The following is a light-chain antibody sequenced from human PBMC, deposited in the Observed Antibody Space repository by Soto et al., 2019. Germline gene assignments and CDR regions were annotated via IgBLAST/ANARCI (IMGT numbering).Light chain of an antibody. CDR1: SSDIGYYNY. CDR3: TSYTSVTARV. Sequence: QSALTQPASVSGSLGQSITISCSGTSSDIGYYNYVSWYQQHPGKAPRLIIYKITRRPSGASNRFSGTKSGNTASLTISGLQAEDEAYYFCTSYTSVTARVFGTGTKVTVL. CDR2: KIT. J-gene: IGLJ1*01. V-gene: IGLV2-14*01.